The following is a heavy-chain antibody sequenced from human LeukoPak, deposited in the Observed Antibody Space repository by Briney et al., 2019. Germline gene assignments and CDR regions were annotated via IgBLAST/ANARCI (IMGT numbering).Heavy chain of an antibody. V-gene: IGHV4-59*01. CDR3: ASGGGIAAAGTWKDWFDP. CDR1: GGSISSYY. D-gene: IGHD6-13*01. CDR2: IYYSGST. Sequence: SETLSLTCTVSGGSISSYYWSWIRQPPGKGLEWIGYIYYSGSTNYNPSLKSRVTISVDTSKNQFSLKLSSVTAADTAVYYCASGGGIAAAGTWKDWFDPWGQGTLVTVSS. J-gene: IGHJ5*02.